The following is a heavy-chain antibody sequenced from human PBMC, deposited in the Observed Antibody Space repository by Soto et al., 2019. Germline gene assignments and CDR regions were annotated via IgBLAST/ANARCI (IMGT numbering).Heavy chain of an antibody. CDR2: IYHTGNA. Sequence: SETLSLTCSVSGDSISNSRFYWAWIRQPPGEGLEWIGSIYHTGNAYYNPSLKSRVTISVDTSKNQFSLKLTSVTAADAALYYCSRDFFDSSDYTTNWFDPWGQGTLVTVSS. J-gene: IGHJ5*02. D-gene: IGHD3-22*01. V-gene: IGHV4-39*01. CDR1: GDSISNSRFY. CDR3: SRDFFDSSDYTTNWFDP.